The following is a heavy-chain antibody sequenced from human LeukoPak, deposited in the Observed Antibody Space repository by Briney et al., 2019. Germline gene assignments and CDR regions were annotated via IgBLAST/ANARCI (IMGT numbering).Heavy chain of an antibody. Sequence: SETLSLTCTVSGGSISSGSYYWSWIRQPAGKGLEWIGLIYSSGSTSYNPSLKSRVTMSVDTSKKQFSLRLSSVTAADTAVYYCARTPIYYFDNSGYYNWGQGTLVTVSS. D-gene: IGHD3-22*01. J-gene: IGHJ4*02. CDR2: IYSSGST. CDR3: ARTPIYYFDNSGYYN. CDR1: GGSISSGSYY. V-gene: IGHV4-61*02.